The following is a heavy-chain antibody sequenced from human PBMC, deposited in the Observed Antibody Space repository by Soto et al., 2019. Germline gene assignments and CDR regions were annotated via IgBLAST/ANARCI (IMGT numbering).Heavy chain of an antibody. J-gene: IGHJ4*02. D-gene: IGHD2-2*01. CDR3: AREYCSTTACFGPDY. CDR1: GFSFTCYC. V-gene: IGHV1-18*01. CDR2: ISTYNGDT. Sequence: VPVKVCCEASGFSFTCYCICWLRQAHGKGLEWMGWISTYNGDTKYVEDVQGRVTMTTDTSTSTAYMELRSLRSDDTAVYFCAREYCSTTACFGPDYCGQATLLTGS.